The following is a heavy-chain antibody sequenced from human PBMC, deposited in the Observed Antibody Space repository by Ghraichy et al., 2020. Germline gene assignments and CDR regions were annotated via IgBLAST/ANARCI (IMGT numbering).Heavy chain of an antibody. V-gene: IGHV4-59*01. CDR1: GGSISSYY. Sequence: SQTLSLTCTVSGGSISSYYWSWIRQPLGKGLEWIGYIYYSGSTNYNPSLKSRVTLSVDTSKNKFSLKLSSVTAADTAVYYCARTMAFEAPYFYYMDVWGKGTTVTVSS. J-gene: IGHJ6*03. CDR3: ARTMAFEAPYFYYMDV. CDR2: IYYSGST. D-gene: IGHD5-24*01.